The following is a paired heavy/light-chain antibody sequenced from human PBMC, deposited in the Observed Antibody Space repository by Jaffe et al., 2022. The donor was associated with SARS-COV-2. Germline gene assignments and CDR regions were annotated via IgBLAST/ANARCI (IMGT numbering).Heavy chain of an antibody. V-gene: IGHV4-59*01. D-gene: IGHD3-22*01. CDR3: ARVRHYDRGSGYYPALLYAFDI. Sequence: QVQLQESGPGLVKPSETLSLTCTVSGGSISSYYWSWIRQPPGKGLEWIGYIYYSGSTNYNPSLKSRVTISVDTSKNQFSLKLSSVTAADTAVYYCARVRHYDRGSGYYPALLYAFDIWGQGTMVTVSS. CDR1: GGSISSYY. CDR2: IYYSGST. J-gene: IGHJ3*02.
Light chain of an antibody. CDR1: QSLLHSNGYNY. V-gene: IGKV2-28*01. J-gene: IGKJ4*01. CDR3: MQALQTPGLT. Sequence: DIVMTQSPLSLPVTPGEPASISCRSSQSLLHSNGYNYLDWYLQKPGQSPQLLIYLGSNRASGVPDRFSGSGSGTDFTLKISRVEAEDVGVYYCMQALQTPGLTFGGGTKVEIK. CDR2: LGS.